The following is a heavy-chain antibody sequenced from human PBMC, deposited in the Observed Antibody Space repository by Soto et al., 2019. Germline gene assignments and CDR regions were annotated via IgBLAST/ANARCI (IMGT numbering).Heavy chain of an antibody. CDR2: ISGSGGST. V-gene: IGHV3-23*01. CDR3: AKDLDYGDFDYYYMHV. D-gene: IGHD4-17*01. CDR1: GFTFSSYA. J-gene: IGHJ6*03. Sequence: QAGGSLRLSCAASGFTFSSYAMSWVRQAPGKGLEWVSAISGSGGSTYYADSVKGRFTISRDNSKNTLYLQMNSLRAEDTAVYYCAKDLDYGDFDYYYMHVWGKGTTVTVSS.